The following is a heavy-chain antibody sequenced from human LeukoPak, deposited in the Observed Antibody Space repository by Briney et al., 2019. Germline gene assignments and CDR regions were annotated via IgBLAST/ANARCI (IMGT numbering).Heavy chain of an antibody. D-gene: IGHD1-1*01. Sequence: SETLSLTCAVSGGSISSYYWSWIRQPPGKGLEWIGYIYDSGSTNYNPSLKSRVTISVDTSKNQFSLKLSSVTAADTAVYYCARVGGTNYYYYGMDVWGQGTTVTVSS. CDR1: GGSISSYY. CDR3: ARVGGTNYYYYGMDV. J-gene: IGHJ6*02. CDR2: IYDSGST. V-gene: IGHV4-59*01.